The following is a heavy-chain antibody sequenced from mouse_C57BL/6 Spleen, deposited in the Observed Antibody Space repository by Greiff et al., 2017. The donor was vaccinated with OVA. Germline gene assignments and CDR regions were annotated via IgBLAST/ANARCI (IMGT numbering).Heavy chain of an antibody. CDR2: IDPEDGET. Sequence: VHVKQSGAELVKPGASVKLSCTASGFNFNDYYMHWVKQRPEQGLEWIGRIDPEDGETKYASKFQGKATITADTTSNTAYLQLSSLTSEDTAVYYCARSSTIVADFDYWGQGTTLTVAS. D-gene: IGHD1-1*01. CDR3: ARSSTIVADFDY. J-gene: IGHJ2*01. CDR1: GFNFNDYY. V-gene: IGHV14-2*01.